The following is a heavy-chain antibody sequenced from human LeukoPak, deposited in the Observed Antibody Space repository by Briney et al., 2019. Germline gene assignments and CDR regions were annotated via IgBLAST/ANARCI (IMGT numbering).Heavy chain of an antibody. CDR3: ARGRGIAL. CDR2: IEEDGNKK. V-gene: IGHV3-7*01. J-gene: IGHJ4*02. D-gene: IGHD6-13*01. Sequence: GGSLRLSCATSGFMLSIYWMNWVRQAPGKGLEWVANIEEDGNKKNYVDSVKGRFTISRDNVKNSIYLQMNSLRADDTAVYYCARGRGIALWGQGTLVTVSS. CDR1: GFMLSIYW.